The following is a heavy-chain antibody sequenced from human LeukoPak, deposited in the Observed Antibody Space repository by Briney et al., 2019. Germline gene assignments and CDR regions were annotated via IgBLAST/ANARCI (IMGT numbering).Heavy chain of an antibody. CDR3: ARVRPAVGYYYGMDV. J-gene: IGHJ6*04. D-gene: IGHD2-2*01. Sequence: GGSLRLSCAASGFTFSSYDMHWVRQAPGKGPEWVAVISYDGTNKNYTDSVKGRFTISRDNSKNTLYLQMNSLRAEDTAVYFCARVRPAVGYYYGMDVWGKGTTVTVSS. V-gene: IGHV3-30*04. CDR1: GFTFSSYD. CDR2: ISYDGTNK.